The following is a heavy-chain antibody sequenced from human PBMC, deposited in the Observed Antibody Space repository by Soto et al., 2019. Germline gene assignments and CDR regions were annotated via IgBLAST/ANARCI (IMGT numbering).Heavy chain of an antibody. CDR2: IIPIFGTA. D-gene: IGHD3-9*01. J-gene: IGHJ3*02. CDR1: GGTFSSYA. Sequence: SVKVSCKASGGTFSSYAISWVRQAPGQGLEWMGGIIPIFGTANYAQKFQGRVTITADESTSTAYMELSSLRSEDTAVYYCASPQILTGYSKSAFHIWGQGTMV. V-gene: IGHV1-69*13. CDR3: ASPQILTGYSKSAFHI.